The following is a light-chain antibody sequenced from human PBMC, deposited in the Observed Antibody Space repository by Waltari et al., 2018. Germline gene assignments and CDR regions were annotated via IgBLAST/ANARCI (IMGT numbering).Light chain of an antibody. J-gene: IGLJ2*01. V-gene: IGLV1-44*01. Sequence: QSVVTQPPSMSGTPGQRVTISCSGSYSNIGSNTVNWYHQLPEKAPKLLIFSVDRRPSGVPDRFSGSKSGTSASLGISGLQSEDEADYYCATWDDSLNGHMVFGGGTKVTVL. CDR3: ATWDDSLNGHMV. CDR2: SVD. CDR1: YSNIGSNT.